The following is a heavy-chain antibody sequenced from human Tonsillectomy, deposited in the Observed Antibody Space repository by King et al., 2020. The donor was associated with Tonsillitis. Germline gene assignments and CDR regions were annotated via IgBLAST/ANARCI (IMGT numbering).Heavy chain of an antibody. V-gene: IGHV3-11*01. CDR3: AREQNIYCSSTSCYSFDY. D-gene: IGHD2-2*01. CDR2: ISSSGSTI. J-gene: IGHJ4*02. CDR1: GFTFSDYY. Sequence: VQLVESGGGLVKPGGSLRLSCAASGFTFSDYYMRWIRQAPGKGLEWVSYISSSGSTIYYADSVKGRFTISRDNAKNSLYLQMNSLRAEDTAVYYCAREQNIYCSSTSCYSFDYWGQGTLVTVSS.